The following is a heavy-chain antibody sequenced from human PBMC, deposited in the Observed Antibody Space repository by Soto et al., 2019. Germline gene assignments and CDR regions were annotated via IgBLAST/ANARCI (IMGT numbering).Heavy chain of an antibody. J-gene: IGHJ3*02. CDR1: GGSISGSQW. CDR2: THHNGNT. V-gene: IGHV4-4*02. D-gene: IGHD3-10*01. Sequence: SETLSLTCAVSGGSISGSQWWTWVRQPPGTGLEWIGETHHNGNTNYNPSLKSRLTISLDKSKNQLSLRLTSVTAADTAVYYCARDANFGSEDSSFWAFDIWGQGTMVTVSS. CDR3: ARDANFGSEDSSFWAFDI.